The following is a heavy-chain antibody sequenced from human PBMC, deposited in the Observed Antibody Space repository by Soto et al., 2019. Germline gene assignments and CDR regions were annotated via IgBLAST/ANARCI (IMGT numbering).Heavy chain of an antibody. CDR1: GFTFSDYS. CDR2: ISSRSTYI. V-gene: IGHV3-21*01. Sequence: EVQLVESGGGLVKPGESLRLSCSASGFTFSDYSLIWVRQAPGKGLEWVSSISSRSTYIYYADSLKGRFTISRDNAKNSVYLHLNSLGAEDTAVYYCARLIAATRHFDYWGQGTLVTVSS. J-gene: IGHJ4*02. CDR3: ARLIAATRHFDY. D-gene: IGHD2-15*01.